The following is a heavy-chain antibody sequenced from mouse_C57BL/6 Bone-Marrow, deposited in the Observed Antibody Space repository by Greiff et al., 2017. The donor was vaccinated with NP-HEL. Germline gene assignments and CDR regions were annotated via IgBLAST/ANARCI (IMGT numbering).Heavy chain of an antibody. CDR1: GFTFSNYW. Sequence: EVKFEESGGGLVQPGGSMKLSCVASGFTFSNYWMNWVRQSPEKGLEWVAQIRLKSDNYATHYAESVKGRFTISRDDSKSSVYLQMNNLRAEDTGIYYCTGGYGSSWAMDYWGQGTSVTVSS. V-gene: IGHV6-3*01. D-gene: IGHD1-1*01. CDR3: TGGYGSSWAMDY. J-gene: IGHJ4*01. CDR2: IRLKSDNYAT.